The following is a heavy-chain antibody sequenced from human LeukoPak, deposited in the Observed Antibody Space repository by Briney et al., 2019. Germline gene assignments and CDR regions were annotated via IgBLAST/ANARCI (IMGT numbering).Heavy chain of an antibody. Sequence: PGGSLRLSCAASGFTVSSNYMSWVRQAPGKGLEWVSVIYSGGSTYYADSVKGRFTISRDNSKNTLYLQMNSLRAEDTAVYYCARDLSSSTSCYYYWGQGTLVTVSS. J-gene: IGHJ4*02. CDR3: ARDLSSSTSCYYY. V-gene: IGHV3-53*01. CDR2: IYSGGST. D-gene: IGHD2-2*01. CDR1: GFTVSSNY.